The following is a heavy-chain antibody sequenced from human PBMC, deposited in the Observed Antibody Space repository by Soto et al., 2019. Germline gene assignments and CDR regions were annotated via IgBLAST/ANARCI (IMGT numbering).Heavy chain of an antibody. D-gene: IGHD3-10*01. CDR2: IYWDDDK. Sequence: QITLKESGPTLVKPTQTLTLTCTFSGFSLSTSGVGVDWIRQPPGKALEWLALIYWDDDKRYSPSLKSRLTITKDTSKNQVVLTMTNMDPVDTPTYYCAHMLSSRRYGSGSYYNVIDYWGQGTLVTVSS. J-gene: IGHJ4*02. CDR1: GFSLSTSGVG. CDR3: AHMLSSRRYGSGSYYNVIDY. V-gene: IGHV2-5*02.